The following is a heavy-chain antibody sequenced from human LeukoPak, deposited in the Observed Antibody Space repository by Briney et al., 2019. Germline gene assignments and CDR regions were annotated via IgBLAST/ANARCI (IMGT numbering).Heavy chain of an antibody. D-gene: IGHD2-2*01. CDR3: ARGSSLYCSSTSCPYDYYYMDV. CDR1: VGSFSGYY. J-gene: IGHJ6*03. CDR2: INHSGST. Sequence: SETLSLTCAVSVGSFSGYYWSWIRQPPGKGLEWIGEINHSGSTNYNPSLKSRVTISVDTSKNQFSLKLDSVTAADTAVYYCARGSSLYCSSTSCPYDYYYMDVWGKGTTVTVSS. V-gene: IGHV4-34*01.